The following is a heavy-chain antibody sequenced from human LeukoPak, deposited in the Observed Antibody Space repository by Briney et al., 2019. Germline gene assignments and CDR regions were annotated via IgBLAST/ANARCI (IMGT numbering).Heavy chain of an antibody. CDR1: GFTFSSYA. V-gene: IGHV3-23*01. CDR3: AKDTLLIAYFDY. Sequence: GGSPRLSCAASGFTFSSYAMSWVRQAPGKGLEWVPAISGSGGSTYYADSVKGRFTISRDNSKNTLYLQMNSLRAEDTAVYYCAKDTLLIAYFDYWGQGTLVTVSS. CDR2: ISGSGGST. J-gene: IGHJ4*02. D-gene: IGHD2-8*01.